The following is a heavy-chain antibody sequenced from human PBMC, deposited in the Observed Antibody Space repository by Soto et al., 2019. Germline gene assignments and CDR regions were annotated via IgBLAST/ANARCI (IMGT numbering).Heavy chain of an antibody. J-gene: IGHJ4*02. V-gene: IGHV1-69*13. D-gene: IGHD6-19*01. CDR3: ARDQVSPAGTVGWHFDY. CDR2: IIPIFGTA. CDR1: GGTFSGYA. Sequence: SVKVSCKASGGTFSGYAISWVRQAPGQGPEWMGGIIPIFGTANYAQKFQGRVTITADESTSTAYMELSSLRSEDTAVYYCARDQVSPAGTVGWHFDYWGQGTLVTVSS.